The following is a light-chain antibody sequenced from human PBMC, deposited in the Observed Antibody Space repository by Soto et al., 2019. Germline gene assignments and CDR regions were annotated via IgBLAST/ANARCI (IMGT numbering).Light chain of an antibody. CDR2: EVT. V-gene: IGLV2-14*01. J-gene: IGLJ1*01. Sequence: QSALAQPASVSGSPGQSITISCTGTSGDVGGYNSVFWYQQHPGKAPKLMIYEVTNRPSGISKRFSGSKSGNTASLTISGLQAEDEADYYGSSYTSSSTRVFGTGTKVTVL. CDR1: SGDVGGYNS. CDR3: SSYTSSSTRV.